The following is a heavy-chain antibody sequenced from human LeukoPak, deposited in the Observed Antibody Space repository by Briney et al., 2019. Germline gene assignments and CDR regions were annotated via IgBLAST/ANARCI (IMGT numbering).Heavy chain of an antibody. D-gene: IGHD2-15*01. CDR2: IYPGDSDT. CDR1: GYSFTSYW. V-gene: IGHV5-51*01. J-gene: IGHJ3*02. CDR3: ARTLGYCSGGSCYRDAFDI. Sequence: GESLKISCKGSGYSFTSYWIGWVRQMPGKGLEWMGIIYPGDSDTRYGPSFQGQVTISADKSISTAYLQWSSLKASDTAMYYCARTLGYCSGGSCYRDAFDIWGPGTMVTVFS.